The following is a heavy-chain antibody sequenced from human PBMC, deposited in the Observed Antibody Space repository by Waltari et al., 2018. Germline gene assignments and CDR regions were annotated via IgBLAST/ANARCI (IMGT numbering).Heavy chain of an antibody. CDR1: GDYMSPSDY. V-gene: IGHV4-4*02. D-gene: IGHD1-1*01. CDR2: VRGDGKT. CDR3: ARDRGRGLYLDT. Sequence: QLQLQESGPGLVKPSGTLSLICAVSGDYMSPSDYWRWVRQPPGKGLEWIGQVRGDGKTNYNPSFASRVTMSLDTSTYHFALKLTSATAADTALYYCARDRGRGLYLDTWGQGTLVTVSP. J-gene: IGHJ4*02.